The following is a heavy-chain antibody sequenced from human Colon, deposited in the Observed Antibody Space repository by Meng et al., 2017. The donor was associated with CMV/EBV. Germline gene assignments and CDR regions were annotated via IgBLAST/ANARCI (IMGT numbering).Heavy chain of an antibody. D-gene: IGHD6-13*01. Sequence: GESLKISCAASRFTFSSYEMHWVRQAPGKGLEWVSHISNSGNTIDYADSVKGRFTISRDNAKDSLYLQMNSLRAEDTAVYYCARGRLAAAANRYYYYGVDVWGQGTTVTSP. CDR3: ARGRLAAAANRYYYYGVDV. CDR1: RFTFSSYE. J-gene: IGHJ6*02. CDR2: ISNSGNTI. V-gene: IGHV3-48*03.